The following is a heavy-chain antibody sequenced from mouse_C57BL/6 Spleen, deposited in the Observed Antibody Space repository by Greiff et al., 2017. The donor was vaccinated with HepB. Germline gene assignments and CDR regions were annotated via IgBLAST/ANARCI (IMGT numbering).Heavy chain of an antibody. Sequence: QVQLQQPGAELVRPGSSVKLSCKASGYTFTSYWMHWVKQRPIQGLEWIGNIDPSDSETHYNQKFKDKATLTVDKSSSTAYMQLSSLTSEDSAVYYCARGEKIDSSDYFDYWGQGTTLTVSS. CDR1: GYTFTSYW. D-gene: IGHD3-2*01. V-gene: IGHV1-52*01. CDR2: IDPSDSET. J-gene: IGHJ2*01. CDR3: ARGEKIDSSDYFDY.